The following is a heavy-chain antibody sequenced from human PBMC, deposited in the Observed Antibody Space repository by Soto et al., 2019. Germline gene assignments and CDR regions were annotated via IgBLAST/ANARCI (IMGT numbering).Heavy chain of an antibody. D-gene: IGHD3-22*01. V-gene: IGHV1-69*01. CDR3: ARVGPAHYYDSSGYYSPLDY. J-gene: IGHJ4*02. CDR1: GDTFSSYA. CDR2: IIPMFGTA. Sequence: QEQLVQSGAEVKKPGSSVKVCCKASGDTFSSYAINWVRQAPGQGLEWMGGIIPMFGTANYAQKFKGRVTITAGESTSTVYMELSSLRSEDTAVYYCARVGPAHYYDSSGYYSPLDYWGQGTLVTVSS.